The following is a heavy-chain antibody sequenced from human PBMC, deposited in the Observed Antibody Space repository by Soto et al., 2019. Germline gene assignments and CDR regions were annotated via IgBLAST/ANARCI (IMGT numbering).Heavy chain of an antibody. J-gene: IGHJ4*02. D-gene: IGHD2-21*02. Sequence: QVQLVQSGAEVKTPGASVRVSCTASGYTFINYGITWVRQAPGQGLEWMGWISAYNGNTNYEDNLQDRITMTTDSPTSTASMEVRNLRSDDTPGYSVPGVGTGNTTPPPHSFDSWARDPWSPSPQ. V-gene: IGHV1-18*01. CDR2: ISAYNGNT. CDR1: GYTFINYG. CDR3: PGVGTGNTTPPPHSFDS.